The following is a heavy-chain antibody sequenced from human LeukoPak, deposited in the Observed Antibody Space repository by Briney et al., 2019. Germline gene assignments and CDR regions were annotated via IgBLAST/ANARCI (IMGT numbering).Heavy chain of an antibody. J-gene: IGHJ3*02. CDR1: GGSISSSSYY. V-gene: IGHV4-39*07. CDR3: ARGSPVLRYFDWLPGAFDI. D-gene: IGHD3-9*01. Sequence: SETLSLTCTVSGGSISSSSYYWGWIRQPPGKGLEWIGSIYYSGSTYYNPSLKSRVTISVDTSKSQFSLKLSSVTAADTAVYYCARGSPVLRYFDWLPGAFDIWGQGTMVTVSS. CDR2: IYYSGST.